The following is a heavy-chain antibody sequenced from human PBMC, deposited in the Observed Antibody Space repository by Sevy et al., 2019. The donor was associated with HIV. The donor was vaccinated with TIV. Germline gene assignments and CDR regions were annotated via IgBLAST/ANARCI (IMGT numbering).Heavy chain of an antibody. D-gene: IGHD1-20*01. CDR3: ASLYNGFAY. CDR2: ISSSSTYI. CDR1: GFTFSSYK. Sequence: GGSLRLSCAASGFTFSSYKMIWVRQAPGKGLEWVSSISSSSTYISYADSVKGRFTISRDNAENSLFLQMNSLRAEDTAVYYCASLYNGFAYWGQGTLVTVSS. J-gene: IGHJ4*02. V-gene: IGHV3-21*01.